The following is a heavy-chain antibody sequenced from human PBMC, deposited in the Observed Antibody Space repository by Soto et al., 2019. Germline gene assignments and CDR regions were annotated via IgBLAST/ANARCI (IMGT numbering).Heavy chain of an antibody. D-gene: IGHD3-10*01. Sequence: EVQLVESGGGLVQPGGSLSLSCAASGFTFSSYSMNWVRQAPGKGLEWVSYISSSSSTIYYADSVKGRFTISRDNAKKSLSLQMNSLRDEDTAVYYCAREVWFGSTAREGADYWGEGTLVTVSS. CDR3: AREVWFGSTAREGADY. CDR1: GFTFSSYS. J-gene: IGHJ4*02. CDR2: ISSSSSTI. V-gene: IGHV3-48*02.